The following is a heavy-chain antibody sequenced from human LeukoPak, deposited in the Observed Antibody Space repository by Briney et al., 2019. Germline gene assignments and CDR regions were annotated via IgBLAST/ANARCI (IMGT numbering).Heavy chain of an antibody. CDR3: ARQAHDGTDNYFDP. D-gene: IGHD1-14*01. Sequence: SETLSLTCTVSGGSISGHYWSWIRQSPGRGLEWIGNIYTSGSTTYNPSLNSRVTMSIDTSKNQFSLKVSSMTAADTAVYYCARQAHDGTDNYFDPRGQGTLVTVSS. J-gene: IGHJ5*02. CDR1: GGSISGHY. V-gene: IGHV4-4*09. CDR2: IYTSGST.